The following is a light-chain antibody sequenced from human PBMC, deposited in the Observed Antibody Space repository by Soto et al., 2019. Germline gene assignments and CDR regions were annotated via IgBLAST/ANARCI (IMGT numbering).Light chain of an antibody. Sequence: VLTQSPVTPSLSPGERATLSCSASQSFRGLLAWYQQKPGQAPRLLIYDAYNRATGIPPRFSGSGSVTDFTLTIGGLAAEGSSVYYCQQRHMWPIAFGQGTRVEI. J-gene: IGKJ5*01. CDR3: QQRHMWPIA. CDR1: QSFRGL. V-gene: IGKV3-11*01. CDR2: DAY.